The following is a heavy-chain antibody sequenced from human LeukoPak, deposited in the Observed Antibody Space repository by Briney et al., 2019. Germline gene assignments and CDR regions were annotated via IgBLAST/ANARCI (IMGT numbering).Heavy chain of an antibody. D-gene: IGHD2-2*01. J-gene: IGHJ4*02. CDR2: INPNSGGT. V-gene: IGHV1-2*02. CDR1: GGTFSSYA. Sequence: ASVKVSCKASGGTFSSYAISWVRQAPGQGLEWMGWINPNSGGTNYAQKFQGRVTMTRDTSISTAYMELSRLRSDDTAVYYCARVKSRQLLSLDYWGQGTLVTVSS. CDR3: ARVKSRQLLSLDY.